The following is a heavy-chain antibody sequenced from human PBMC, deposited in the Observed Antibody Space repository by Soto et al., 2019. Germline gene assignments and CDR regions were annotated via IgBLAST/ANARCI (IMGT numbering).Heavy chain of an antibody. D-gene: IGHD6-13*01. Sequence: SETLSLTCAVSGGSITSDDNWWSWVRQPPGKGLEWIGEIYHSGSTNYNPSLNSRVTISVDKSKNQFSIKLTSVSSAGTAVYYCVSSSWYSLDYWGQGTRVTVSS. V-gene: IGHV4-4*02. J-gene: IGHJ4*02. CDR3: VSSSWYSLDY. CDR2: IYHSGST. CDR1: GGSITSDDNW.